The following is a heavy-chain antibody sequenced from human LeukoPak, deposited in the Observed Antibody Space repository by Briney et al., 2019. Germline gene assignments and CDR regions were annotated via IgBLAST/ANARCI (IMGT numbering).Heavy chain of an antibody. J-gene: IGHJ4*02. CDR2: ISSSSSYI. CDR1: GFTFSSYS. V-gene: IGHV3-21*01. D-gene: IGHD3-16*01. Sequence: GGSLRLSCAASGFTFSSYSMNWVRQAPGKGLEWVSSISSSSSYIYYADSVKGRFTISRDNAKNSLYLQMSSLRTEDTAVYYCARDWGSSSPFDYWGQGTLVTVSS. CDR3: ARDWGSSSPFDY.